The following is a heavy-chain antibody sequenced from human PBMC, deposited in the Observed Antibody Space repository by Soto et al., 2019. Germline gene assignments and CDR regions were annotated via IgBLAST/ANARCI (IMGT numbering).Heavy chain of an antibody. V-gene: IGHV4-34*01. J-gene: IGHJ4*02. CDR1: GGSFSGYY. CDR3: ARGRRSVYDFWSGYYSVFDY. CDR2: INHSGST. D-gene: IGHD3-3*01. Sequence: SETLSLTCAVYGGSFSGYYWSWIRQPPGMGLEWIGEINHSGSTNYNPSLKSRVTISVDTSKNQFSLKLSSVTAADTAVYYCARGRRSVYDFWSGYYSVFDYWGQGTLVTVSS.